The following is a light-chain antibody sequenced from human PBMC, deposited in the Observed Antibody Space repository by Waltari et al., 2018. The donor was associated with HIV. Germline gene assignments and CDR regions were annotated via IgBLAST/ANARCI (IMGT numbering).Light chain of an antibody. V-gene: IGLV1-44*01. Sequence: QSVLTQPPSASGTPGQRVTISCSGSSSNIATNTVNWYQQLPGTAPKLLIYTNNQRPSGVPARLAGSKSGTSASLAISGLQSDDDADYYCATWDDSLNGWVFGGGTRLTVL. CDR3: ATWDDSLNGWV. CDR1: SSNIATNT. CDR2: TNN. J-gene: IGLJ3*02.